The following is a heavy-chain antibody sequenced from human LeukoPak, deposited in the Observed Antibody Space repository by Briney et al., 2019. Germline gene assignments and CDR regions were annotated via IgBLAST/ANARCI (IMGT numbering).Heavy chain of an antibody. CDR1: GFTFSSYS. Sequence: TGGSLRLSCAASGFTFSSYSMNWVRQAPGKGLEWVSSISSSSSYIYYADSVKGRFTISRDNAKNSLYLQMNSLRAEDTAVYYCARNVDTAMVIWGNWFDPWGQGTLVTVSS. V-gene: IGHV3-21*01. J-gene: IGHJ5*02. CDR3: ARNVDTAMVIWGNWFDP. CDR2: ISSSSSYI. D-gene: IGHD5-18*01.